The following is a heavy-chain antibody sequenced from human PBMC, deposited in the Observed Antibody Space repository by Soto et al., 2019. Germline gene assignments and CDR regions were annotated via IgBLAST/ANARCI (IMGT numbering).Heavy chain of an antibody. D-gene: IGHD2-8*01. CDR3: ARDPNADGYYYYYGMDV. CDR1: GFTFSSYG. CDR2: IWYDGSNK. V-gene: IGHV3-33*01. J-gene: IGHJ6*02. Sequence: GGSLRLSCAASGFTFSSYGMHWVRQAPGKGLEWVAVIWYDGSNKYYADSVKGRFTISRDNSKNTLYLQMNSLRAEDTAVYYCARDPNADGYYYYYGMDVWGQGTTVTVSS.